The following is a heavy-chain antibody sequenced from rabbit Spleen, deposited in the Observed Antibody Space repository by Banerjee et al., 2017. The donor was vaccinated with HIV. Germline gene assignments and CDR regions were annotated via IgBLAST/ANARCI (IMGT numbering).Heavy chain of an antibody. J-gene: IGHJ6*01. D-gene: IGHD1-1*01. CDR3: ARDTSSSFSSYGMDL. V-gene: IGHV1S40*01. CDR2: IETGSSDFT. Sequence: QSLEESGGDLVKPGASLTLTCTASGVSFSGSSYICWVRQAPGKGLEWIACIETGSSDFTYYASWAKGRFTISKTSSTTVTLQVPSLPAADTATYFCARDTSSSFSSYGMDLWGPGTLVT. CDR1: GVSFSGSSY.